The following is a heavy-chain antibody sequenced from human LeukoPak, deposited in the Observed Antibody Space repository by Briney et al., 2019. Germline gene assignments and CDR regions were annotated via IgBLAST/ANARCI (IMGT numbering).Heavy chain of an antibody. Sequence: PGGSLRLSCAASGFTFSNAWMNWVRQPPGKGLEWVANIKKDGSQKNYVDSVEGRFTISRDNAKNSLYLQMNSLRAEDTAVYYCASGLTWGGDAFDIWGQGTMVTVSS. CDR2: IKKDGSQK. D-gene: IGHD3-16*01. CDR3: ASGLTWGGDAFDI. V-gene: IGHV3-7*01. CDR1: GFTFSNAW. J-gene: IGHJ3*02.